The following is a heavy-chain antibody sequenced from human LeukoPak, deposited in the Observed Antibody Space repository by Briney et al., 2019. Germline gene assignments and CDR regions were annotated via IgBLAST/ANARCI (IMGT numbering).Heavy chain of an antibody. D-gene: IGHD3-10*01. Sequence: PSETLSLTCTVSGGSISSYYWSWIRQPPGKGLEWIGYIYYSGSTNYNPSLKSRVTISVDTSKNQFSLKLSSVTAADTAVYYCAREWAIYGSGSYYNRWFDPWGQGTLVTVSS. CDR3: AREWAIYGSGSYYNRWFDP. J-gene: IGHJ5*02. V-gene: IGHV4-59*01. CDR1: GGSISSYY. CDR2: IYYSGST.